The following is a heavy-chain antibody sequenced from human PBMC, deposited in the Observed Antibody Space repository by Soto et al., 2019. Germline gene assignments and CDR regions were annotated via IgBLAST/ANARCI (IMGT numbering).Heavy chain of an antibody. Sequence: GGSLRLSCAASGYTFSDTAIHWVRQAPGKGLEWVGRVASKPEGYTTTYGASVKGRFTISRDNSKNTLHLQMDSLRAEDTAVYYCTASRGYYYGFDYWGLGTLVTVSS. D-gene: IGHD3-22*01. CDR1: GYTFSDTA. J-gene: IGHJ4*02. CDR3: TASRGYYYGFDY. CDR2: VASKPEGYTT. V-gene: IGHV3-73*01.